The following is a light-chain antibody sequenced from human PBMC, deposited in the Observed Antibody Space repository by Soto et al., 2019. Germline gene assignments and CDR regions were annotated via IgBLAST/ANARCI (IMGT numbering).Light chain of an antibody. Sequence: EIVLTQSPGTLSLSPGERATLSCRASQSITSSYLAWYQQKPGQAPRLLISGTFSRATGISDRFSGSGSGTDCTLTISKLEPEDCAVYYCQQYGSPLWTCGQGTKVEIK. CDR3: QQYGSPLWT. J-gene: IGKJ1*01. CDR2: GTF. V-gene: IGKV3-20*01. CDR1: QSITSSY.